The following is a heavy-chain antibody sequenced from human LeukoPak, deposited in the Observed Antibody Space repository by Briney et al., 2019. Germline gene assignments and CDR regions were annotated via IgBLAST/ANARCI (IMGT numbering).Heavy chain of an antibody. CDR3: ARILRYDYVWGSFRYPFDY. CDR2: ISYSGST. CDR1: GGSISSDY. D-gene: IGHD3-16*02. Sequence: PSETLSLTCTVSGGSISSDYWTWIRQPPGKGLEWIGYISYSGSTNYNPSLKSRLTISRDTSKNQFSLNLSSVTAADTAVYYCARILRYDYVWGSFRYPFDYWGQGTLVTVSS. V-gene: IGHV4-59*08. J-gene: IGHJ4*02.